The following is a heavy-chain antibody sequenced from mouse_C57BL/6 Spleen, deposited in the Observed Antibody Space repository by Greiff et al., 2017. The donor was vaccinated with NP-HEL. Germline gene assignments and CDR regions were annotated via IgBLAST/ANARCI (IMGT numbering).Heavy chain of an antibody. CDR3: ARSYGSSRDAMDY. CDR1: GYTFTSYW. CDR2: IDPSDSYT. J-gene: IGHJ4*01. D-gene: IGHD1-1*01. V-gene: IGHV1-69*01. Sequence: QVQLQQPGAELVMPGASAKLSCKASGYTFTSYWMHWVKQRPGQGLEWIGEIDPSDSYTNYNQKFKGKSTLTVDKSSSTAYMQLSSLTSEDSAVYYCARSYGSSRDAMDYWGQGTSVTVSS.